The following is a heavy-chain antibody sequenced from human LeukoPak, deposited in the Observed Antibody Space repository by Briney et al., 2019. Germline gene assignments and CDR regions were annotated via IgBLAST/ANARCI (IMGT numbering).Heavy chain of an antibody. D-gene: IGHD2-15*01. J-gene: IGHJ4*02. CDR1: GFTFSSYS. CDR2: INSSSSYI. Sequence: GGSLRLSCAASGFTFSSYSMNWVRQAPGKGLEWVSSINSSSSYIYYADSVKGRFTISRDNAKNSLYLQMNSLRAEDTAVYYCARATLTHCSGGSCYGRHFDYWGQGTLVTVSS. CDR3: ARATLTHCSGGSCYGRHFDY. V-gene: IGHV3-21*01.